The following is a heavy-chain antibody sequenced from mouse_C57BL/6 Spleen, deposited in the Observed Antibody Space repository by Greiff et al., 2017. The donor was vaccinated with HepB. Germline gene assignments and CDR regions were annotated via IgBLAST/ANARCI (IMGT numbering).Heavy chain of an antibody. CDR1: GFTFSDYG. V-gene: IGHV5-17*01. CDR3: ARDGSSPYWYFDV. Sequence: EVQRLESGGGLVKPGGSLKLSCAASGFTFSDYGMHWVRQAPEKGLEWVAYISSGSSTIYYADTVKGRFTISRDNAKNTLFLQMTSLRSEDTAMYYCARDGSSPYWYFDVWGTGTTVTVSS. D-gene: IGHD1-1*01. CDR2: ISSGSSTI. J-gene: IGHJ1*03.